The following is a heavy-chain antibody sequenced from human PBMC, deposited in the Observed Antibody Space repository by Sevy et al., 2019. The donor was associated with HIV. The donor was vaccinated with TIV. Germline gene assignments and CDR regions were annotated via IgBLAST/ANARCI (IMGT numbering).Heavy chain of an antibody. D-gene: IGHD3-10*01. Sequence: GGSLRLSCAASGFTFSNAWMSWVRQAPGKGLEWVGRIKSKTDGGTTDYAAPVKGRFTISRDDSKNTLYLQMNSLKTVDTAISSCNTDSKKRGLSALLDDWGQGTLVTVSS. CDR3: NTDSKKRGLSALLDD. CDR1: GFTFSNAW. J-gene: IGHJ4*02. CDR2: IKSKTDGGTT. V-gene: IGHV3-15*01.